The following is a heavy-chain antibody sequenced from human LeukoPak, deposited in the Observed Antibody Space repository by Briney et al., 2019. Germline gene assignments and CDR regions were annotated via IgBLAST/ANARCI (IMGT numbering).Heavy chain of an antibody. Sequence: ASVKVSCKASGYTFTDYYMHWVRQAPGQGLEWMGWINPNSGDTNYARNFQGRVTMTRDTSISTAYMELSRLRSDDTAVYYCARGPPYYYYYYMDVWGKGTTVTVSS. CDR1: GYTFTDYY. CDR2: INPNSGDT. J-gene: IGHJ6*03. CDR3: ARGPPYYYYYYMDV. V-gene: IGHV1-2*02.